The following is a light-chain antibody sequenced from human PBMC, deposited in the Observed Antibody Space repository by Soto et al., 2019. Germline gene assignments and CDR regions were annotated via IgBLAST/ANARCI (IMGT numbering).Light chain of an antibody. CDR1: SSDVGGYNS. CDR2: EVS. J-gene: IGLJ1*01. CDR3: SSYTSSLYV. V-gene: IGLV2-14*01. Sequence: QSALTQPASVSGSPGQSITVSCTGTSSDVGGYNSVSWYQQHPGKPPKLMIYEVSNRPSGVSNRFSGSKSGNTASLTISGLQAEDEADYYCSSYTSSLYVFGTGTKVTVL.